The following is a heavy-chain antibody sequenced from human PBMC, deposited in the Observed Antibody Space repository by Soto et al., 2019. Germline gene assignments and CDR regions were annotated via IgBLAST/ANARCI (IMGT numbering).Heavy chain of an antibody. CDR3: ARKGRVGATTYYGMDV. CDR2: INPSGGST. D-gene: IGHD1-26*01. CDR1: GYTFTSYY. J-gene: IGHJ6*02. V-gene: IGHV1-46*01. Sequence: GASVKVSCKASGYTFTSYYMHWVRQAPGQGLEWMGIINPSGGSTSYAQKFQGRVTMTRDTSTSTVYMELSSLRSEDTAVYYCARKGRVGATTYYGMDVWGQGTTGTVS.